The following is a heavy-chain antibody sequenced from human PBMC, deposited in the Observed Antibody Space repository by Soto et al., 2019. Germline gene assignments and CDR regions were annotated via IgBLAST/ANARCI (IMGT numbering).Heavy chain of an antibody. CDR2: ISGSGGST. Sequence: GGSLRLSCAASGFTFSSYAMSWVRQAPGKGLEWVSAISGSGGSTYYADSVKGRFTISRDNSKNTLYLQMNSLRAEDTAVYYCAKNGKDIVVVVADFDYWGQGTLVTVSS. D-gene: IGHD2-15*01. CDR1: GFTFSSYA. V-gene: IGHV3-23*01. J-gene: IGHJ4*02. CDR3: AKNGKDIVVVVADFDY.